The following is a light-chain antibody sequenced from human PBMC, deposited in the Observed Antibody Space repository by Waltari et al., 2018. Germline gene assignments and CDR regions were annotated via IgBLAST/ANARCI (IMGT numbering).Light chain of an antibody. CDR2: LGS. CDR3: MQSLQTPYT. CDR1: QSLLHRNGYDY. Sequence: DIVMTQSPLSLPVTPGEPASISCRSSQSLLHRNGYDYLDWDLEKPGQSPQLLIYLGSNRASGVPDRFSGSGSGTDFTLKISRLEAEDIGVFFCMQSLQTPYTFGQGTKLEIK. J-gene: IGKJ2*01. V-gene: IGKV2-28*01.